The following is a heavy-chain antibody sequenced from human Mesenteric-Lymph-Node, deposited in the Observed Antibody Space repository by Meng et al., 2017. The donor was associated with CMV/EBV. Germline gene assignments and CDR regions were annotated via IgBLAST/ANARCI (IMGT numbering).Heavy chain of an antibody. CDR2: INPNTGDT. CDR3: ARDWYDSGGSTDF. V-gene: IGHV1-2*02. D-gene: IGHD3-22*01. J-gene: IGHJ4*02. Sequence: ASVKVSCKASGYTFIGYYIHWVRQAPGQGLEWMGWINPNTGDTNYAQNFQGRVTMTRDTSITTAYMELNILRYDDTALYYCARDWYDSGGSTDFWGQGTLVTVSS. CDR1: GYTFIGYY.